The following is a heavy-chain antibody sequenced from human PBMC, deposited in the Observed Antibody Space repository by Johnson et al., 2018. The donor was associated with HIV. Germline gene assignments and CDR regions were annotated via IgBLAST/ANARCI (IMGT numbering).Heavy chain of an antibody. V-gene: IGHV3-66*01. D-gene: IGHD3-22*01. CDR3: ARERDDSSGYYYNDAFDI. Sequence: VQLVESGGGVVQPGRSLRLSCAASGFTVSSNYMSWVRQAPGKGLEWVSVIYSGGSTYYADSVKGRFTISRDNSKNTLYLQMNSLRAEDTAVYYCARERDDSSGYYYNDAFDIWGQGTMVTVSS. CDR2: IYSGGST. CDR1: GFTVSSNY. J-gene: IGHJ3*02.